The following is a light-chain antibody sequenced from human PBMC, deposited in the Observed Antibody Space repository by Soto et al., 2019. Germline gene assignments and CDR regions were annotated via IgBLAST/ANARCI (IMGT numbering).Light chain of an antibody. CDR3: QKYNSAPIT. V-gene: IGKV1-27*01. J-gene: IGKJ4*01. Sequence: DIQMTPSPSTLSVSVAARVTLTGRASQDISNYLAWYQQEPGKVPQLLIYAASTLQSGVPSRFSGSGSGTDFTLTISSLQPEDVAAYYCQKYNSAPITFGGGTKVDIK. CDR2: AAS. CDR1: QDISNY.